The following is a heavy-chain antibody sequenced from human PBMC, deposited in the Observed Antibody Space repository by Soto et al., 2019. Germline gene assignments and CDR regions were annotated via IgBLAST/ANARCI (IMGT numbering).Heavy chain of an antibody. CDR3: GRDSPPYCSIGIRFRGLFDS. CDR1: GYTFTSYD. Sequence: ASVKVSCKASGYTFTSYDINWVRQATGQGLEWMGWMNPNSGNTVYTQNFQGRVTMTRNTSISTAYMELSSLRSEDTAVYYCGRDSPPYCSIGIRFRGLFDSWGPGTLVTVST. CDR2: MNPNSGNT. V-gene: IGHV1-8*01. J-gene: IGHJ5*01. D-gene: IGHD2-2*01.